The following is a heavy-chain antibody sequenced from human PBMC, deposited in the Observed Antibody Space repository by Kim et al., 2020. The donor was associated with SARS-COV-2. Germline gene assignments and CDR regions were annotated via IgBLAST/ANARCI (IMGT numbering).Heavy chain of an antibody. CDR2: ISYEGSTQ. CDR3: AGNLVGDADLGP. Sequence: GGSLRLSCAASGFTFSSHGMHWVRQAPGKGLEWVALISYEGSTQKYTDSVKGRFTVSRDNSKNTLFLQMNSLRPEDTAVYYCAGNLVGDADLGPWGQGTLVTVSS. V-gene: IGHV3-30*03. D-gene: IGHD2-15*01. J-gene: IGHJ5*02. CDR1: GFTFSSHG.